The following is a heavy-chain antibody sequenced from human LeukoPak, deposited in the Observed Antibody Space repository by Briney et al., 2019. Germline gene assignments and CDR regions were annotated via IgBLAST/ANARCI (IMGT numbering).Heavy chain of an antibody. V-gene: IGHV3-21*01. CDR2: ISSSSSYI. D-gene: IGHD5-18*01. CDR3: ARDRDTAMVNFDY. CDR1: GFTFSSYN. Sequence: GGSLRLSCAASGFTFSSYNMNWVRQAPGKGLEWVSSISSSSSYIYYADSVKGRFTISRDNAKDSLYLQMNSLRAEDTAVYYCARDRDTAMVNFDYWGQGTLVTVSS. J-gene: IGHJ4*02.